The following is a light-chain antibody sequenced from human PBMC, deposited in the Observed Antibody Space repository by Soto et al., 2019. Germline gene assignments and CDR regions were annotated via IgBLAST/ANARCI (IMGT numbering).Light chain of an antibody. CDR2: AAS. V-gene: IGKV1-9*01. CDR1: QGISNY. Sequence: DIQLTQSPSFLSASVGDRVTITCRASQGISNYLAWYQQKPGKAPKLLIYAASTLQSGVPSRFSGSGSGTESTLTISSVHPEDFATYYCQQLNSYPITFGQGTRLEIK. CDR3: QQLNSYPIT. J-gene: IGKJ5*01.